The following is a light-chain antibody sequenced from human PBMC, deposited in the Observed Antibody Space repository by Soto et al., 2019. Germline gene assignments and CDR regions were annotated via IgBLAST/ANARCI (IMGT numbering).Light chain of an antibody. CDR1: SSDVGGYKS. CDR2: DVS. J-gene: IGLJ1*01. Sequence: QSVLTQPASVSGSPGQSITISCTGSSSDVGGYKSVSWYQQHPGKAPKLMIYDVSNRPSGVSNRFSGSKSGNTASLTISGLQAEDDADYYCSSFTSSITYVFGTGTKLTVL. V-gene: IGLV2-14*01. CDR3: SSFTSSITYV.